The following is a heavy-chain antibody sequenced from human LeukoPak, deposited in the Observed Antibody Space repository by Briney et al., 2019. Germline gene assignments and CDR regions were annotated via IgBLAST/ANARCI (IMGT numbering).Heavy chain of an antibody. D-gene: IGHD2-15*01. V-gene: IGHV4-38-2*02. CDR1: GYSISSGYY. Sequence: SETLSLTCTVSGYSISSGYYWGWIRQPPGEGLEWIGSIYHSGSTYYNPSLKSRVTISVDTSKNQFSLKLSSVTAADTAVYYCARDYIVVVAATKAYYFDYWGQGTLVTVSS. CDR2: IYHSGST. CDR3: ARDYIVVVAATKAYYFDY. J-gene: IGHJ4*02.